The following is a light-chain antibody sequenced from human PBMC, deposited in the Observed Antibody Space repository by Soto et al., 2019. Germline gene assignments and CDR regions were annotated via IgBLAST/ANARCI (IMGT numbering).Light chain of an antibody. CDR3: SSYAGSRV. CDR2: EVN. J-gene: IGLJ3*02. CDR1: SSDVGGYNY. Sequence: QSALTQPPSASGSPGQSVTISCTGTSSDVGGYNYVSWYQQHPGKAPKLMIYEVNKRPSGVPDRFSGSKSGNTASLTVSGLQAEDEADYYCSSYAGSRVFGGGTKVTVL. V-gene: IGLV2-8*01.